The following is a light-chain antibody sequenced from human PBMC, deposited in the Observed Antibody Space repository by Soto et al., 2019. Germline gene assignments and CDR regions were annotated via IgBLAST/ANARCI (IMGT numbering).Light chain of an antibody. CDR1: SSDVGGYNY. Sequence: QSVLTQPASVSGSPGHSITISCTGTSSDVGGYNYVSWYQQHPGKAPKLMIYDVSNRPSGVSNRFSGSKSGNMASLTISGLQAEDEADHYCSSYTSSSTLVFGGRNKLTVL. J-gene: IGLJ2*01. CDR2: DVS. CDR3: SSYTSSSTLV. V-gene: IGLV2-14*01.